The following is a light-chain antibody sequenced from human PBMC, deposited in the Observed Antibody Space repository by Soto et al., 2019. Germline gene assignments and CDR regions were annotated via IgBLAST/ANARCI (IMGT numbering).Light chain of an antibody. Sequence: QSALTRPASVSGSPGQSITISCTGTSSDVGTYNYVSWYQHHPGKAPKLMIYDVSNRPSGVSNRFSGSKSGNTASLTISGLQAEDEADYYCSSYTSSSTLLFGGGTKLTVL. V-gene: IGLV2-14*03. J-gene: IGLJ2*01. CDR1: SSDVGTYNY. CDR3: SSYTSSSTLL. CDR2: DVS.